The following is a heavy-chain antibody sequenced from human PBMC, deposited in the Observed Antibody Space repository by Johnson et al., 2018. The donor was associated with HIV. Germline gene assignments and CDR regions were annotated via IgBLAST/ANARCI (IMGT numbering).Heavy chain of an antibody. CDR1: GFSFSSYG. CDR2: TQYDGSNK. CDR3: TKDAHMVTPQRAFDI. D-gene: IGHD5-18*01. V-gene: IGHV3-30*02. J-gene: IGHJ3*02. Sequence: QVQLVESGGDVVQPGGSLRLSCAASGFSFSSYGIHWVRQAPGKGLEWVAFTQYDGSNKYYVDSVKGRFTISRDNAKKAVYLQMNTLNAEDTAVYYCTKDAHMVTPQRAFDIWGQGTMVTVSS.